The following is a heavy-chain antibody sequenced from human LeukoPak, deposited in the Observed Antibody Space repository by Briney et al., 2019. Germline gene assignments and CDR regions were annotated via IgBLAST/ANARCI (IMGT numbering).Heavy chain of an antibody. V-gene: IGHV1-46*01. J-gene: IGHJ3*02. CDR2: INPSGGST. D-gene: IGHD5-24*01. Sequence: ASVKVSCKASGYTFTSYYMHWVRQAPGQGLEWMGIINPSGGSTSYAQKFQGRVTMTRDMSTSTVYMELSSLRSEDTAVYYCARVGRWLQYTYSGRGAFDIWGQGTMVTVSS. CDR3: ARVGRWLQYTYSGRGAFDI. CDR1: GYTFTSYY.